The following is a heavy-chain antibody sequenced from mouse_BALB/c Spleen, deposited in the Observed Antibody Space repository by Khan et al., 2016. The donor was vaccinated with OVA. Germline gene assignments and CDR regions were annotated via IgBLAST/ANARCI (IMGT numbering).Heavy chain of an antibody. D-gene: IGHD1-1*01. J-gene: IGHJ4*01. Sequence: QVQLQQSGAELARPGASVKMSCKASGYTFTSYSMHWIKQRPGQGLEWIGNINPSNAYTNYNQKFKDKATLTEDKSSSTTYMQLSSLTSEDSAVYYCARDFHYYGSRGALDYWGQGTSVTVSS. CDR3: ARDFHYYGSRGALDY. V-gene: IGHV1-4*01. CDR1: GYTFTSYS. CDR2: INPSNAYT.